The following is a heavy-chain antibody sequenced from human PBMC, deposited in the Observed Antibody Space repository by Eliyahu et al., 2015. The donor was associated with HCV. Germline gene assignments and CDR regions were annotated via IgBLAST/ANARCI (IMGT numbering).Heavy chain of an antibody. CDR2: INHRGST. Sequence: QVQLQQWGAGLLKPSETLSLTCAVYGGSFSGYYWSWIRQPPGKGLGWIGEINHRGSTNYNPSPKSRVTISVDTSKNQFSLKLSSVTAADTAVYYCARGVGVATILFDYWGQGTLVTVSS. CDR3: ARGVGVATILFDY. CDR1: GGSFSGYY. D-gene: IGHD5-12*01. V-gene: IGHV4-34*01. J-gene: IGHJ4*02.